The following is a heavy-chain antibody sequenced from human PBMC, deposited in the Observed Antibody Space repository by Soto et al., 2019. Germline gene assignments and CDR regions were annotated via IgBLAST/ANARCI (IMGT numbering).Heavy chain of an antibody. D-gene: IGHD2-2*01. J-gene: IGHJ4*02. V-gene: IGHV4-31*03. Sequence: QVQLQESGPGLVKPSQTRSLTCTVSGGSISSGGYYWSWIRQHQGKGLEWIGYIYYSESTYYNPSLKSRVTISVDTSKNQCYLKLSSVTAADTAVYYCARGRTSSPTPGDYWGQGTLVTVSS. CDR2: IYYSEST. CDR1: GGSISSGGYY. CDR3: ARGRTSSPTPGDY.